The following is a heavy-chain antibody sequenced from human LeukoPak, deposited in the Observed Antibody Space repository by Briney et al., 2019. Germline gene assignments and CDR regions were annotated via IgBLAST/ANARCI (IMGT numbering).Heavy chain of an antibody. J-gene: IGHJ4*02. V-gene: IGHV4-4*02. CDR2: IYHSGST. CDR3: ARHISGHYYDSSGYNDY. Sequence: SETLSLTCAVSGGSISSSNWWSWVRQPPGKGLEWIGEIYHSGSTNYNPSLKSRVTISVDKSKNQFSLKLSSVTAADTAVYYCARHISGHYYDSSGYNDYWGQGTLVTVSS. CDR1: GGSISSSNW. D-gene: IGHD3-22*01.